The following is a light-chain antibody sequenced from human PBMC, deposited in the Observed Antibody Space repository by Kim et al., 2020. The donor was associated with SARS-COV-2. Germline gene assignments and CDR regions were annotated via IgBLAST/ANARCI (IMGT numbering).Light chain of an antibody. CDR1: QDIRTF. J-gene: IGKJ2*01. Sequence: GDRVTITCQASQDIRTFVNWYQQKPGKAPNLLIYAASYLQTGVPSRFSGSGSGTDFTFTITSLQPEDFATYYCQQADKLPYTFG. V-gene: IGKV1-33*01. CDR3: QQADKLPYT. CDR2: AAS.